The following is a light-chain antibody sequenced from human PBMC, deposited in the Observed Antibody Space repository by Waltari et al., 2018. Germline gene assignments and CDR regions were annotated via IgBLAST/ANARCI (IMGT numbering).Light chain of an antibody. CDR3: SSYTLTNPVV. V-gene: IGLV2-14*03. CDR2: DVS. CDR1: SNAIGSNDY. Sequence: QSVVTQPASVSGSPGQSISISCTGTSNAIGSNDYVSCYQQHPGRAPHLLIYDVSFRPSGVSIRFSGSKSGNTASLTISGLQAEDEALYYCSSYTLTNPVVFGGGTKLTVL. J-gene: IGLJ2*01.